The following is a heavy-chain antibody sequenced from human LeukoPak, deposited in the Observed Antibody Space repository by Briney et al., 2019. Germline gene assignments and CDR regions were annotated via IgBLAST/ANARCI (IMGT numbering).Heavy chain of an antibody. Sequence: ASVKVSCKASGYTFTSYGISWVRQAPGQGLEWMGWISDYNGNTNYAQKLQGRVTMTTDTSTSTAYLELMSLRSDDTAVDYCARSVDEGAYGMDGWGQGTTVTVSS. CDR1: GYTFTSYG. J-gene: IGHJ6*02. V-gene: IGHV1-18*01. CDR3: ARSVDEGAYGMDG. CDR2: ISDYNGNT. D-gene: IGHD5/OR15-5a*01.